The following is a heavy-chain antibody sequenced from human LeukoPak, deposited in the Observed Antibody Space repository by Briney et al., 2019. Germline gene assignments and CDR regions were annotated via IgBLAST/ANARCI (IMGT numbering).Heavy chain of an antibody. D-gene: IGHD3-22*01. V-gene: IGHV3-9*03. J-gene: IGHJ4*02. CDR2: ISWNSGNI. CDR3: AKDNLPEYYDRSTYYSYLDY. Sequence: GGSLRLSCAASGFTFDDYAMHWVRQAPGKGLEWVSSISWNSGNIGYAASVKGRFTISRDNAKNSLYLQMNSLRAEDMALYYCAKDNLPEYYDRSTYYSYLDYWGQGTLVTVSS. CDR1: GFTFDDYA.